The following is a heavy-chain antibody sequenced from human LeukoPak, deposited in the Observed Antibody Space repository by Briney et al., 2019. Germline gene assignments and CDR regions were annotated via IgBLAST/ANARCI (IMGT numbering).Heavy chain of an antibody. V-gene: IGHV4-38-2*01. CDR1: GDSISSSYD. CDR2: IYYSGST. J-gene: IGHJ5*02. CDR3: ARRGAAAIFDP. D-gene: IGHD6-13*01. Sequence: SGTLSLTCSVSGDSISSSYDWGWIRQPPGKGMEWIGSIYYSGSTYYNPSLKSRVTISVDTSKNQFSLKLSSVTAADTAVYYCARRGAAAIFDPWGQGTLVTVSS.